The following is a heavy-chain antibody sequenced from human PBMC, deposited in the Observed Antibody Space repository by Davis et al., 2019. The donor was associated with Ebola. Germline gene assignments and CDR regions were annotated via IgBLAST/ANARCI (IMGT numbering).Heavy chain of an antibody. Sequence: GESLKISCKGSGYSFTNNWIGWVRQMPGKGLEWMGMIYPGDSDTKYSPSFQGQVTISADKSITTAYLQWSSLKASDTAMYYCARHRPFGDSAIDFWGQGTLVTVSS. V-gene: IGHV5-51*01. CDR2: IYPGDSDT. CDR1: GYSFTNNW. D-gene: IGHD4-17*01. CDR3: ARHRPFGDSAIDF. J-gene: IGHJ4*02.